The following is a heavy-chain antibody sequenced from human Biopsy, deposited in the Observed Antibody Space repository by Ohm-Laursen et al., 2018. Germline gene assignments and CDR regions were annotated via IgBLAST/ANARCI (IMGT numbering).Heavy chain of an antibody. CDR1: GVSINTGGYY. CDR2: IHYSGNT. D-gene: IGHD3-16*01. CDR3: TRAGGGKIYGL. V-gene: IGHV4-31*03. Sequence: SQTLSLTCTVSGVSINTGGYYWTWIRQHPGTGPEWIGYIHYSGNTLHNPSLKSRLTISVDTSRNQFSLKLTSVTAADTALYYCTRAGGGKIYGLWGQGTLVTVSS. J-gene: IGHJ4*02.